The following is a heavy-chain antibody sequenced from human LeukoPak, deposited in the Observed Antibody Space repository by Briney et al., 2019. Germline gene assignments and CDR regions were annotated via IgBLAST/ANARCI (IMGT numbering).Heavy chain of an antibody. CDR3: AREAMTTSYNWFDP. CDR1: GGSFSGYY. J-gene: IGHJ5*02. V-gene: IGHV4-34*01. CDR2: INHSGST. D-gene: IGHD4-11*01. Sequence: SETLSLTCAVYGGSFSGYYWSWIRQPPGKGLEWIGEINHSGSTNYNPSLKSRVTISVDTSKNQFSLKLSSVTAADTAVYYCAREAMTTSYNWFDPWGQGTLVTVSS.